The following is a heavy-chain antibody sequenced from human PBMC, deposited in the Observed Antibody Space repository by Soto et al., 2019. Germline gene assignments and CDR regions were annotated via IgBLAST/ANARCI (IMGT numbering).Heavy chain of an antibody. CDR3: ATTPGAAAGNSLFDP. CDR2: INPNSGGT. D-gene: IGHD6-13*01. CDR1: GYPFTGYY. V-gene: IGHV1-2*04. J-gene: IGHJ5*02. Sequence: ASVKVSCKPSGYPFTGYYMHCVRQPPGQGLEWMGWINPNSGGTKYAQKFPGWVTMTRDESPSTANMKLSSLISEDTAVYFCATTPGAAAGNSLFDPCEHGTRVTVCS.